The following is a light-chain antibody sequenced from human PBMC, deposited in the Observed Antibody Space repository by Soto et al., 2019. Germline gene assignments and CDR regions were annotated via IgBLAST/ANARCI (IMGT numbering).Light chain of an antibody. CDR1: NSNIGDNY. Sequence: QSVVTQPPSASGTPGQRVSISCSGSNSNIGDNYVYWYQLLPGTAPKLLIYRNDQRPSWVPDRFSGSKSGSSASLAISGLRYVDDADYDCATWDDSLSGVVFGGGTKLTVL. CDR2: RND. CDR3: ATWDDSLSGVV. V-gene: IGLV1-47*01. J-gene: IGLJ3*02.